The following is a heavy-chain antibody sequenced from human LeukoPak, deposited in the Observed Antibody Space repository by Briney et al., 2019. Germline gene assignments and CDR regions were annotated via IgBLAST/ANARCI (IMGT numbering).Heavy chain of an antibody. Sequence: GGSLRLSCAASGYTFTGYYMHWVRQAPGHGLEWMGWINPNSGGTNYAQKFQGRVTMTRDTSISTAYMELGRLTSDDTAVYYCARDQSTSYTTSYNFDYWGQGTLVTVSS. CDR1: GYTFTGYY. CDR2: INPNSGGT. CDR3: ARDQSTSYTTSYNFDY. D-gene: IGHD6-6*01. V-gene: IGHV1-2*02. J-gene: IGHJ4*02.